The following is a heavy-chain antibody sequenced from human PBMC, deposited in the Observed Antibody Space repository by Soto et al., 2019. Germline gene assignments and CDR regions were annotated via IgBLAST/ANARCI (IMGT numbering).Heavy chain of an antibody. CDR3: ARAIGPTLFDY. J-gene: IGHJ4*02. V-gene: IGHV3-13*04. CDR2: IGNAGDT. D-gene: IGHD3-22*01. CDR1: GFTFSSYD. Sequence: PGGSLRLSCSASGFTFSSYDMHWVRQGPGKGLEWVSAIGNAGDTNYTGSVKGRFTISRENAKNSLYLQMNSLRAGDTAIYFCARAIGPTLFDYWGQGTLVTVSS.